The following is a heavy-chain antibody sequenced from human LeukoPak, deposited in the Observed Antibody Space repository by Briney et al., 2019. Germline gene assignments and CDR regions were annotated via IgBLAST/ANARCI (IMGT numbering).Heavy chain of an antibody. CDR2: ISGSSSTI. Sequence: VGSLRLSCAASGFTFSSYEMNWVRQAPGKGLEWAAYISGSSSTIYYADSVKGRFTISRDNAKNSLYLQMNSLRAEDTGVYYCVISSGWKGGDYFDFWGQGTLVTVSA. CDR1: GFTFSSYE. D-gene: IGHD6-19*01. CDR3: VISSGWKGGDYFDF. J-gene: IGHJ4*02. V-gene: IGHV3-48*03.